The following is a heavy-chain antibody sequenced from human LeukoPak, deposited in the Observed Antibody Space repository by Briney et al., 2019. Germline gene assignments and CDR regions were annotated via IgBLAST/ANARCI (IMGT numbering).Heavy chain of an antibody. CDR1: GYRFTSYW. V-gene: IGHV5-51*01. CDR2: IYPVESDT. CDR3: ARHSPSSSWYSLGYSFDY. D-gene: IGHD6-13*01. J-gene: IGHJ4*02. Sequence: GESLKISCKGSGYRFTSYWIGWVGQMPGKGLEWIGIIYPVESDTSSRPSFQGEVTISADKSISTAYLQWSSLKASDTAMYYCARHSPSSSWYSLGYSFDYWGQGTLVTVSS.